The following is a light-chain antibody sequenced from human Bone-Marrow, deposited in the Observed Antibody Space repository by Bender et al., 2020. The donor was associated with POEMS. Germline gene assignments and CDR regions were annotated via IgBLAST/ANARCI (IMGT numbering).Light chain of an antibody. CDR1: DIGSKS. CDR2: YDS. V-gene: IGLV3-21*01. CDR3: SSHKWRSHSAV. Sequence: SYVLTQPPSVSAAPGQTATITCGGDDIGSKSVHWYQQKPGQAPVVVIFYDSERPSGIHERFSGSNSANTATLTISGLQAEDEADYYCSSHKWRSHSAVFGGGTKVTVL. J-gene: IGLJ3*02.